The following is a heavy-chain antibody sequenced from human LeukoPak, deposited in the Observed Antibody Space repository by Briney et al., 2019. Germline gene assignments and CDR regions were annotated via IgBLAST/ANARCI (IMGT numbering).Heavy chain of an antibody. Sequence: PSETLSLTCTVSGGSISSYYWSWIRQPPGKGLEWIGYIYYRGSTNYNPSLKSRVTISVDTSKNQFSLKLSSVTAADTAVYYCARGYYGSGSYYMDYWGQGTLVTVSS. CDR1: GGSISSYY. CDR2: IYYRGST. D-gene: IGHD3-10*01. V-gene: IGHV4-59*01. CDR3: ARGYYGSGSYYMDY. J-gene: IGHJ4*02.